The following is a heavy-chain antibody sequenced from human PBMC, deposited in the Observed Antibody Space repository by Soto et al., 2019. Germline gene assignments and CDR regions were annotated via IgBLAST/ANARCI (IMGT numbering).Heavy chain of an antibody. Sequence: GGSLRLSCAASGFTFSDYYMSWIRQAPGKGLEWVSYISSSSSYTNYADSVKGRFTISRDNAKNSLYLQMNSLRAEDTAVYYCARGTMISWWYFDYWGQGTLVTVSS. D-gene: IGHD3-22*01. J-gene: IGHJ4*02. V-gene: IGHV3-11*05. CDR1: GFTFSDYY. CDR3: ARGTMISWWYFDY. CDR2: ISSSSSYT.